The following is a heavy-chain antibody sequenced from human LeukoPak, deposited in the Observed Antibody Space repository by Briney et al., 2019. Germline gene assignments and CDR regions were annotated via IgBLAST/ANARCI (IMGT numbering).Heavy chain of an antibody. D-gene: IGHD3-10*01. CDR2: IIPIFGTA. CDR3: ASRGPLGDFDY. V-gene: IGHV1-69*05. J-gene: IGHJ4*02. Sequence: GASVTVSFKASGGTFISYAISWVRQAPGQGLEWMGGIIPIFGTANYAQKFQGRVTITTDGSTSTAYMELSSLRSEDTAVYYCASRGPLGDFDYWGQGTLVTVSS. CDR1: GGTFISYA.